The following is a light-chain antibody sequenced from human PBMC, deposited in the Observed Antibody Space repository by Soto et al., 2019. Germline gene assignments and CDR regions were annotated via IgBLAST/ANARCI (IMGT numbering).Light chain of an antibody. CDR3: CSYAGIYTWV. V-gene: IGLV2-11*01. CDR2: DVS. J-gene: IGLJ3*02. CDR1: SSDVGGFNY. Sequence: QCALTQPRSVSGSPGQSVTISCTGTSSDVGGFNYVSWYQHHPGKAPKLIIYDVSKRPSGVPDRFSGSKSGNTASLTISGLQAEDEADYYCCSYAGIYTWVFGGGTKLTVL.